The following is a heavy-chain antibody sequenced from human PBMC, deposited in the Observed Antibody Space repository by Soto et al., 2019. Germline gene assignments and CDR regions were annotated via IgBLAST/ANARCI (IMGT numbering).Heavy chain of an antibody. Sequence: ASVKVSCKASGYIFTGYYMHWVRQAPGQGLEWMGWINPNSGGTNYAQKFQGRVTMTRDTSINTAYMDLSRLRSDDTAVYYCARDGKLVGWFDSWGQGTLVTVSS. J-gene: IGHJ5*01. D-gene: IGHD6-13*01. V-gene: IGHV1-2*02. CDR2: INPNSGGT. CDR3: ARDGKLVGWFDS. CDR1: GYIFTGYY.